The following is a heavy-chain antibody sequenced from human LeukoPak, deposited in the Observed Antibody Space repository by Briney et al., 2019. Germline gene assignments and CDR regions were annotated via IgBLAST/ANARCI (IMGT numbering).Heavy chain of an antibody. CDR1: GFSFITYG. D-gene: IGHD1-26*01. J-gene: IGHJ4*02. V-gene: IGHV3-23*01. Sequence: GGSLRLSCAASGFSFITYGMSWVRQPPGKGLEWVSGIGGDDSTYYADSLEGRFTISRDTSKDTLFLQINNLRAGDTAVYYCAKDSHSGYFDYWGQGTLVTVSS. CDR3: AKDSHSGYFDY. CDR2: IGGDDST.